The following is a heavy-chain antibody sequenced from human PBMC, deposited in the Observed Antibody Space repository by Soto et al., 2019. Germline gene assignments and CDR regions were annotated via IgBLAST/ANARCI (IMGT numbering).Heavy chain of an antibody. CDR2: VYHPGRT. Sequence: PSGTLSLTCTVSGGSFKSGSSSWSWIRQPPGKGLEWIGYVYHPGRTSYNPSLKSRVSISMDTSKNQFSLNLDSVTAADTAVYFCARDFAYFDSWGQGTLVTVSS. D-gene: IGHD3-3*01. V-gene: IGHV4-61*01. J-gene: IGHJ4*02. CDR1: GGSFKSGSSS. CDR3: ARDFAYFDS.